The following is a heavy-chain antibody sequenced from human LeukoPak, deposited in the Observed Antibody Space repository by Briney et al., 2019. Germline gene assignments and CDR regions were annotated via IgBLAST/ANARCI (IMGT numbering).Heavy chain of an antibody. Sequence: ASVKVPCKASGYTFTGYYMHWVRQAPGQGLEWMGWINPNSGGTNYAQKFQGRVTMTRDTSISTAYMELSRLRSDDTAVYYCARASRGVLPYFDYWGQGTLVTVSS. D-gene: IGHD2/OR15-2a*01. CDR2: INPNSGGT. CDR1: GYTFTGYY. J-gene: IGHJ4*02. V-gene: IGHV1-2*02. CDR3: ARASRGVLPYFDY.